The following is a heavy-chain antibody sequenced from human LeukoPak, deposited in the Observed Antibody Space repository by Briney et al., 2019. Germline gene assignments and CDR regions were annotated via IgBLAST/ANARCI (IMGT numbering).Heavy chain of an antibody. V-gene: IGHV1-8*02. CDR2: MNPNSGNT. CDR1: GYTFTNYD. CDR3: ARASKPHYDILTGYNPTDY. J-gene: IGHJ4*02. D-gene: IGHD3-9*01. Sequence: ASVKVSCKASGYTFTNYDINWVRQATGQGLEWMGWMNPNSGNTGYAQKFQGRVTMTRNTSISTAYMELSSLRSEDTAVYYCARASKPHYDILTGYNPTDYWGQGTLVTVSS.